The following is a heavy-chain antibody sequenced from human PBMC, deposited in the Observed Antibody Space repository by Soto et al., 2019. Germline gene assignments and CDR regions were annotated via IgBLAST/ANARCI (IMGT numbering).Heavy chain of an antibody. D-gene: IGHD2-8*01. Sequence: PGGSLRLSCAASGFTFSNYGMHWVRQAPGKGLEWLAIISNDGSDLKYADSVKGRFTISRDNSRNTLYLQIDSLRPKDTAMYNFANCVSNLGVILGSNGWIDAWGQGTLVTVSS. CDR3: ANCVSNLGVILGSNGWIDA. J-gene: IGHJ5*02. V-gene: IGHV3-30*18. CDR1: GFTFSNYG. CDR2: ISNDGSDL.